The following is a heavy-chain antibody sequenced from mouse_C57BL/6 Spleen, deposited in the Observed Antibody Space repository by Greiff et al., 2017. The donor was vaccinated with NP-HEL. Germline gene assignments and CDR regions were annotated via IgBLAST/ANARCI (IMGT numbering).Heavy chain of an antibody. V-gene: IGHV1-64*01. CDR3: ARRNYDGMDY. J-gene: IGHJ4*01. Sequence: VQLQQPGAELVKPGASVKLSCKASGYTFTSYWMHWVKQRPGQGLEWIGMIHPHSGSTNYNEKFKSKATLTVDKSSSTAYMQLSSLTSEDSAVYYCARRNYDGMDYWGQGTSVTVSS. CDR1: GYTFTSYW. CDR2: IHPHSGST.